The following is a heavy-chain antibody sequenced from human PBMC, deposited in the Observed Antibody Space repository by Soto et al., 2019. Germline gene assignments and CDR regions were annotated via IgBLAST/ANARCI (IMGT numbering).Heavy chain of an antibody. CDR1: GYTFTAYY. CDR3: ARDTYANFDY. Sequence: PSVKVSCKASGYTFTAYYMHWVRQAPGQGLEWMGWVNPGNGTTSFAQKFQGRVTMTRDTSISTAYMELSGLRSDDTAMYYCARDTYANFDYWGQGTLVTVSS. CDR2: VNPGNGTT. J-gene: IGHJ4*02. V-gene: IGHV1-2*02. D-gene: IGHD2-8*01.